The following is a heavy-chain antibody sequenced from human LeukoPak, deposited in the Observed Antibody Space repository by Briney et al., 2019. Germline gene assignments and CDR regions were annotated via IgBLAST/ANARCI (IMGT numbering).Heavy chain of an antibody. CDR2: IWYDGSNK. D-gene: IGHD2-21*01. Sequence: PGRSLRLSCAASGFTFSSYGMHWVRQAPGKGLEWVAVIWYDGSNKYYADSVKGRFTISRDNSKNTLYLQMNSLRAEDTAVYYCARDADIVVAQGCFHYWGQGTLVTVSS. CDR3: ARDADIVVAQGCFHY. V-gene: IGHV3-33*01. CDR1: GFTFSSYG. J-gene: IGHJ4*02.